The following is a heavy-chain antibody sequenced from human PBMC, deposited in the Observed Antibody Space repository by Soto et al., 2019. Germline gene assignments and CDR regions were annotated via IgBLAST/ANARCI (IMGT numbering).Heavy chain of an antibody. CDR2: IIPIFGTT. J-gene: IGHJ4*02. V-gene: IGHV1-69*06. D-gene: IGHD3-3*01. Sequence: QVQLVQSGAEVKKPGSSVKVSCKASGGTFSSYAISWVRQAPGQGLEWMGGIIPIFGTTNYAQKFQGRVTITADKSTSTAYMELSSLRSEDTAVYYCARDPWYYDFWSGYYSWGQGTLVTVSS. CDR1: GGTFSSYA. CDR3: ARDPWYYDFWSGYYS.